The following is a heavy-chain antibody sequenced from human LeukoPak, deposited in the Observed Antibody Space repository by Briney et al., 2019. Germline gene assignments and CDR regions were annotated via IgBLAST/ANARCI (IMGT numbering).Heavy chain of an antibody. CDR2: IVYTGRT. Sequence: PSETLSLTCTVSGGSISSSSYYWGWIRQPPGKGLEWIGSIVYTGRTYYNPSLKSRVTISVDTSKNQFSLKLSSVTAADTAVYYCARGLLRGVSDYWGQGTLVTVSS. CDR1: GGSISSSSYY. V-gene: IGHV4-39*01. D-gene: IGHD3-10*01. J-gene: IGHJ4*02. CDR3: ARGLLRGVSDY.